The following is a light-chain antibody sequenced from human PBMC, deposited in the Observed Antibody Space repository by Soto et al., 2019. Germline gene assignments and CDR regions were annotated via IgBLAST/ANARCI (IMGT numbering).Light chain of an antibody. V-gene: IGKV3-11*01. J-gene: IGKJ5*01. CDR2: DTS. Sequence: VLTQSPATLSVSAGDSATLSCRASQSVSSYLAWYQQKPCQAPRLIIYDTSNRATGVPARFSGSGSGTDFTLTISSLEPEDCAIYYCQQSQYWPPITFGQGTRLEIK. CDR1: QSVSSY. CDR3: QQSQYWPPIT.